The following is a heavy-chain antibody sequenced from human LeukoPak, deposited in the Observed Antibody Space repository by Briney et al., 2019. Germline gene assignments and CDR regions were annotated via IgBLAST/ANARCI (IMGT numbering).Heavy chain of an antibody. J-gene: IGHJ4*02. CDR3: ATTVAGYPDDYLDY. D-gene: IGHD6-19*01. CDR2: TNQDGSKN. V-gene: IGHV3-7*01. Sequence: GGSLRLSCAASEFTFSNYWMSWVRQAPGKGLERVAHTNQDGSKNYYVDSVKGRFTISRGNAKNSLYLQMNSLRAEDTAVYYCATTVAGYPDDYLDYWGQGTLVTVSS. CDR1: EFTFSNYW.